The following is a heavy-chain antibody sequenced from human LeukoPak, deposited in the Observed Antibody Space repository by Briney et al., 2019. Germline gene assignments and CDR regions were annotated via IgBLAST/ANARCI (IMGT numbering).Heavy chain of an antibody. V-gene: IGHV1-2*02. CDR2: INPNSGGT. Sequence: ASVKVSCKASGYTFTGYYMHWVRQAPGQGLEWMGWINPNSGGTNYAQKFQGRVTMTRDTSISTAYMELSRLRSDDTAVYYCARDLTRGGRMTLNRLGYWGQGTLVTVSS. CDR1: GYTFTGYY. CDR3: ARDLTRGGRMTLNRLGY. D-gene: IGHD4-23*01. J-gene: IGHJ4*02.